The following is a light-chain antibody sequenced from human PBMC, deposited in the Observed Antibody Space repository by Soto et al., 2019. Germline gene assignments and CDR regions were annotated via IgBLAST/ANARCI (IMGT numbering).Light chain of an antibody. CDR1: QGIGDT. Sequence: VLRQSPATLSVSPGEGAPLSCRASQGIGDTLAWYQHRPGQAPRLLIYQTSIRAAGIPDRFSGSGSGTDFTLTISRLEPEDFAVYYCQQYGSSPVTFGQGTKVDI. V-gene: IGKV3-20*01. CDR2: QTS. CDR3: QQYGSSPVT. J-gene: IGKJ1*01.